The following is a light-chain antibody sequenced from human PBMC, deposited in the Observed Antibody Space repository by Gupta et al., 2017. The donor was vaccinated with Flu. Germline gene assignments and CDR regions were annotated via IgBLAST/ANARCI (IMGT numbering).Light chain of an antibody. Sequence: NFMLTQPPSVSQSPGKTLTISCTRSSGSIASNFVQLYQQRPGSPPTTVIYDDNHRPSGVPERFSGSIDSSSNSASLTISGLKTEDEADYYCQSFDSSDHGAVFSGGTTLTVL. CDR3: QSFDSSDHGAV. J-gene: IGLJ2*01. V-gene: IGLV6-57*01. CDR2: DDN. CDR1: SGSIASNF.